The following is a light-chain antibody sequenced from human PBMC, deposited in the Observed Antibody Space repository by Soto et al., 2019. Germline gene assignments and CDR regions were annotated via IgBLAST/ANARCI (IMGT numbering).Light chain of an antibody. V-gene: IGLV4-69*01. CDR1: SSRSNYA. Sequence: QLVLTQSPSASASLGASVKLTCTLSSSRSNYAIAWHQQQSEKGPRYLMKLNSDGSHSKVDGIPDRFSGSSSGDERYLTISSLQSEDEADYYCQTWGYGIVVFGGGTKVTVL. CDR2: LNSDGSH. J-gene: IGLJ2*01. CDR3: QTWGYGIVV.